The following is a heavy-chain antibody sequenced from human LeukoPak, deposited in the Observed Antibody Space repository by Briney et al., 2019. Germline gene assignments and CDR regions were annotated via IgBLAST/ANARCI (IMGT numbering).Heavy chain of an antibody. Sequence: GGSLRLSCAASGFTFSSYGMHWVRQAPGKGLEWVAVISYDGSNKYYADSVKGRFTISRDNSKNTLYLQMNSLRAEDTAVYYCAKDGGYGSGSYYEDYWGQGTLVTVSS. CDR1: GFTFSSYG. CDR3: AKDGGYGSGSYYEDY. J-gene: IGHJ4*02. V-gene: IGHV3-30*18. D-gene: IGHD3-10*01. CDR2: ISYDGSNK.